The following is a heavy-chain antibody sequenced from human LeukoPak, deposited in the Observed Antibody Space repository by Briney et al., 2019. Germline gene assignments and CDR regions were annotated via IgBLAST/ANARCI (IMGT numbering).Heavy chain of an antibody. CDR2: ITTGSTFI. J-gene: IGHJ4*02. CDR1: GFTFSIYN. D-gene: IGHD2-15*01. CDR3: ARDCSGGSCYSKFFDY. Sequence: GGSLRLSCATSGFTFSIYNMNWVRQAPGKGLEWVSSITTGSTFISYADSVKGRFTISRDNAKNSLYLQMNSLRAEDTAVYYCARDCSGGSCYSKFFDYWGQGTLVTVSS. V-gene: IGHV3-21*01.